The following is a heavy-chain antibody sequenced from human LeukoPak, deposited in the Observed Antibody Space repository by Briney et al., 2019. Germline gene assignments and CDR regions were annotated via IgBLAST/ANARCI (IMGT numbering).Heavy chain of an antibody. CDR2: IFYTGSY. D-gene: IGHD6-19*01. J-gene: IGHJ5*02. CDR3: AGGRSSLDL. CDR1: AGSISNHY. Sequence: SETLSLTCTVAAGSISNHYWSWMRQSPGKGLEWIAYIFYTGSYNYNPSLKSRVYISVDTSKNQFSLNLTSVTAADTAVYYCAGGRSSLDLWGQGTLVTVSS. V-gene: IGHV4-59*11.